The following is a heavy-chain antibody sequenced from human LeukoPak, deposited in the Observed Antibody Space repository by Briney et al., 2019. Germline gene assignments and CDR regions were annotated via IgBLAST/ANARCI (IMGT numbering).Heavy chain of an antibody. CDR1: GFTFSSYG. CDR2: IRYDGSNK. J-gene: IGHJ4*02. V-gene: IGHV3-30*02. Sequence: QAGGSLRLSCAASGFTFSSYGMHWVRQAPGKGLEWVAFIRYDGSNKYYADSVKGRFTISRDNSKNTLYLQMNSLRAEDTAVYYCAKDMKQLVRCCDYWGQGTLVTVSS. CDR3: AKDMKQLVRCCDY. D-gene: IGHD6-13*01.